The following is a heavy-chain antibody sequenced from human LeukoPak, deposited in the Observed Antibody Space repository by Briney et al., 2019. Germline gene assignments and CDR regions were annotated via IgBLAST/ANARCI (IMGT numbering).Heavy chain of an antibody. CDR3: ARDPPRSYGDYPVFDY. Sequence: GGSLRLSCAASGFTFSSYSVNWVRQAPGKGLEWVSSISSSSSYIYYADSVKGRFTISRDNAKNSLYLQMNSLRAEDTAVYYCARDPPRSYGDYPVFDYWGQGTLVTVSS. CDR2: ISSSSSYI. D-gene: IGHD4-17*01. V-gene: IGHV3-21*01. CDR1: GFTFSSYS. J-gene: IGHJ4*02.